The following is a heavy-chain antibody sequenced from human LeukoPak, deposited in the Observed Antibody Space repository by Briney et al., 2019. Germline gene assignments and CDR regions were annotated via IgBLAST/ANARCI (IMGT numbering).Heavy chain of an antibody. CDR1: GFTFSNYA. V-gene: IGHV3-30-3*01. CDR2: ISYDGSNK. Sequence: GGSLRLSCAASGFTFSNYAMPWVRQAPGKGLEWVAVISYDGSNKYYADSVKGRFTISRDNSKNTLSLQMNSLRAEDAAVYYCVRDEKKRGGDYWGQGTLVTVSS. J-gene: IGHJ4*02. CDR3: VRDEKKRGGDY. D-gene: IGHD3-16*01.